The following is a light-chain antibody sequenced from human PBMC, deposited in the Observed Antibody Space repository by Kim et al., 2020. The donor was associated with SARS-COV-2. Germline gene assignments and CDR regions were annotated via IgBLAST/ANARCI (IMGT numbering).Light chain of an antibody. Sequence: ASGGDKVTIPCQASQVISSHLAWYQQKPGKAPKHLIYAASTLQSGVTSRFSGSGSGREFTLTISSLQPEDFATYYCQHYNTYPLTFGGGTKLEI. J-gene: IGKJ4*01. CDR1: QVISSH. CDR3: QHYNTYPLT. CDR2: AAS. V-gene: IGKV1-9*01.